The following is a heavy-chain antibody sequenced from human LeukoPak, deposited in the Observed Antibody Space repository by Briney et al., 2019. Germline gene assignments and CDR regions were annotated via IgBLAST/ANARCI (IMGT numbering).Heavy chain of an antibody. CDR2: IIPIFGTA. J-gene: IGHJ6*03. D-gene: IGHD5-24*01. CDR3: ARHSRDGQNYFYYYYMGV. Sequence: SVKVSCKASGGTFSGYAISWVRQAPGQGLEWMGGIIPIFGTANYAQRFQGRVMITADESTSTAYMELSSLRSEDTAVYYCARHSRDGQNYFYYYYMGVWGKGTTVTVSS. V-gene: IGHV1-69*13. CDR1: GGTFSGYA.